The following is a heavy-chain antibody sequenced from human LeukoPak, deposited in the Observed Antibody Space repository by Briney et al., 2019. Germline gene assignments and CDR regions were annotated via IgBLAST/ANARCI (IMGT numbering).Heavy chain of an antibody. CDR2: ISAYNGNT. CDR3: ARGGSGSIDY. V-gene: IGHV1-18*04. CDR1: GYSFTDYY. Sequence: ASVKVSCKASGYSFTDYYMHWVRQAPGQGLEWMGWISAYNGNTNYAQKLQGRVTMTTDTSTSTAYMELRSLRSDDTAVYYCARGGSGSIDYWGQGTLVTVSS. D-gene: IGHD1-26*01. J-gene: IGHJ4*02.